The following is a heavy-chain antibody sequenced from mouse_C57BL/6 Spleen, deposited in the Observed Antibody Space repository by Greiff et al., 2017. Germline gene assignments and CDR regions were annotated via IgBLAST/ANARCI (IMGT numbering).Heavy chain of an antibody. CDR3: ASSSYAMDY. V-gene: IGHV1-26*01. Sequence: EVQLQQSGPELVKPGASVKISCKASGYTFTDYSMNWVKQSHGKSLEWIGDINPNNGGTSYNQKFKGKATLTVDKSSSTAYMELRSLASEDSAVYYCASSSYAMDYWGQGTSVTVSS. J-gene: IGHJ4*01. CDR2: INPNNGGT. CDR1: GYTFTDYS.